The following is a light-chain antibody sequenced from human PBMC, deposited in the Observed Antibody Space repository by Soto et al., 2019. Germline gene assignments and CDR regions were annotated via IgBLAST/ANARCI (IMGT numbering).Light chain of an antibody. CDR3: QHYANWPLT. J-gene: IGKJ4*01. V-gene: IGKV3-15*01. CDR1: HDVYSK. Sequence: EIVMTQSPVTLSVSPGERVTLSCRASHDVYSKLAWYQQKAGQAPRLLIYAASTRATGLPARFSGSRSGTEFTLTISSLQSEDFAIYYCQHYANWPLTFGGGTKVEIK. CDR2: AAS.